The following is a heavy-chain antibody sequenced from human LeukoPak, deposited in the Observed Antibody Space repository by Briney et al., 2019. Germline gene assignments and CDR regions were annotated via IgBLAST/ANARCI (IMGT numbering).Heavy chain of an antibody. J-gene: IGHJ3*02. CDR1: GFSFSTYY. V-gene: IGHV3-20*04. CDR2: INWTGGST. Sequence: GGSLRLSCAASGFSFSTYYVNWVRQAPGKGLEWVSGINWTGGSTGYADSVKGRFTISRDNAKNSLYLQMNSLRAEDTALYYCAIVGGGAFDIWGQGTMVTVSS. CDR3: AIVGGGAFDI. D-gene: IGHD3-10*01.